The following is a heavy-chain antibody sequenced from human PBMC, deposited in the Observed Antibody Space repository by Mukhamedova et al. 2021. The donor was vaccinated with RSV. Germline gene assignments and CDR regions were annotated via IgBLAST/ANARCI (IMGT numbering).Heavy chain of an antibody. J-gene: IGHJ4*02. CDR2: ISAYNGNT. D-gene: IGHD2-2*01. V-gene: IGHV1-18*01. Sequence: QAPGQGLEWMGWISAYNGNTNYAQKLQGRVTMTTDTSTSTAYMELRSLRSDDTAVYYCAICSTSCLLWGQGTLVTVPS. CDR3: AICSTSCLL.